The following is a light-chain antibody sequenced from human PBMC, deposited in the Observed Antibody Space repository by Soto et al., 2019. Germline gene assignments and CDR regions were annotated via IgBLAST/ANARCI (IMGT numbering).Light chain of an antibody. Sequence: EIVLTQSPGTLSLSPGEGATLSCRASQTVSRNYLAWYQQKPGQAPRLLIYGASTRATGIPDRFSGSGSGTAFTLTISRLEPEDFAVYYCQQYGSSPGTFGQGTKVEIK. V-gene: IGKV3-20*01. CDR1: QTVSRNY. CDR2: GAS. CDR3: QQYGSSPGT. J-gene: IGKJ1*01.